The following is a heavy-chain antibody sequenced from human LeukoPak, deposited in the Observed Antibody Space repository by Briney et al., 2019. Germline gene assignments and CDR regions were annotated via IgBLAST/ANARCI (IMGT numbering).Heavy chain of an antibody. CDR1: GFTFSSYA. Sequence: PGGSLRLSCAASGFTFSSYAMSWVRQAPGKGLEWVSAISGSGGSTYYADSVKGRFTISRDNSKNTLYLQMNSLRAEDTAVYHCAKDGGYYYGSHAFDIWGQGTMVTVSS. CDR3: AKDGGYYYGSHAFDI. V-gene: IGHV3-23*01. CDR2: ISGSGGST. D-gene: IGHD3-10*01. J-gene: IGHJ3*02.